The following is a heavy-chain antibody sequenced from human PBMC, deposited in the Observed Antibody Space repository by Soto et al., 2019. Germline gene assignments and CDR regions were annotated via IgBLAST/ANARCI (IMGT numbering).Heavy chain of an antibody. J-gene: IGHJ4*01. CDR2: ISSSSSYI. Sequence: GSLRLSCAASGFTFSSYSMNWVRQAPGKGLEWVSSISSSSSYIYYGDSVKGRFTISRDNAKNSLYLQMNSLRAEDTATYYCARVHYYDSSGFYLWGHGTLVTVSS. CDR1: GFTFSSYS. V-gene: IGHV3-21*01. CDR3: ARVHYYDSSGFYL. D-gene: IGHD3-22*01.